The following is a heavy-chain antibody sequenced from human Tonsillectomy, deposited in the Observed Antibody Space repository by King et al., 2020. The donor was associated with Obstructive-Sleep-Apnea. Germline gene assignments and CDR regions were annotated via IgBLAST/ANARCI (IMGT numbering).Heavy chain of an antibody. D-gene: IGHD3-10*01. CDR3: AKDPGDIYYFDY. CDR2: ISYDGSNK. Sequence: VQLVESGGGVVQPGRSLRLSCAASGFTFSSYGMHWVRQAPGKGLEWVAVISYDGSNKYYADSVKGRFTISRDNSKNTLYLQMNSLRAEDTAVYYCAKDPGDIYYFDYWGQGTLVTVSS. CDR1: GFTFSSYG. J-gene: IGHJ4*02. V-gene: IGHV3-30*18.